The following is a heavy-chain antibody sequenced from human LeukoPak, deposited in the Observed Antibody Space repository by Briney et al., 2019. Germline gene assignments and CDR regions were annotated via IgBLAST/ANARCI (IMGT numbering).Heavy chain of an antibody. Sequence: GGSLRPSCAASGFTFSTYSMNWVRQAPGKGLEWVSSISSSSSYIFYADSVKGRFTISRDNAKNSLYLQMNSLRAADTAVYYCARDVYNSGGDAFDIWGQGTMVTVSS. D-gene: IGHD6-19*01. CDR1: GFTFSTYS. V-gene: IGHV3-21*01. CDR2: ISSSSSYI. CDR3: ARDVYNSGGDAFDI. J-gene: IGHJ3*02.